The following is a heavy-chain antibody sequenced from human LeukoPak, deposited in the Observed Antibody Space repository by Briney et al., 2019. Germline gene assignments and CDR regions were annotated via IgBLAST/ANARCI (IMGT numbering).Heavy chain of an antibody. J-gene: IGHJ4*02. V-gene: IGHV1-2*02. D-gene: IGHD3-10*01. CDR3: AREQAVGDRHQKLFDY. CDR2: INPNSGGT. Sequence: ASVKVSCKASAYTFTGYYMHWVRQAPGQGLEWMGWINPNSGGTNYAQKFKGRVTMTRDTSISTASMELTRLTSDDSAVYYCAREQAVGDRHQKLFDYWGQGTLVTVSS. CDR1: AYTFTGYY.